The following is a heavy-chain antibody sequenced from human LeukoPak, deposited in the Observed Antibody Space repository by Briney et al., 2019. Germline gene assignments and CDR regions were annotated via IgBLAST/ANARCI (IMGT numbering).Heavy chain of an antibody. J-gene: IGHJ4*02. D-gene: IGHD2-2*01. CDR2: INSDGSIT. Sequence: GGSLRLSCAASGFTFSSSWMHWVRQAPGKGLVWVSRINSDGSITTYADSVRGRFTISRDNAKNTLYLQMNSLRAEDTAVYYCASSTQISKYADYWGQGALVTVSS. V-gene: IGHV3-74*01. CDR1: GFTFSSSW. CDR3: ASSTQISKYADY.